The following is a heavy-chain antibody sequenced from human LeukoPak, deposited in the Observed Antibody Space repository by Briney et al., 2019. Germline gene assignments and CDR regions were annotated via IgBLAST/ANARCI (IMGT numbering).Heavy chain of an antibody. CDR1: GYTFTSYD. CDR2: MNPNSGNT. J-gene: IGHJ5*02. D-gene: IGHD2-2*01. V-gene: IGHV1-8*03. Sequence: ASVKVSCKASGYTFTSYDINWVRQATGQGLEWMGWMNPNSGNTGYAQKFQGRVTITRNTSISTAYMELSILRSADTAVYYCARLSVSCSSTSCYEWFDPWGEGTQVTVSS. CDR3: ARLSVSCSSTSCYEWFDP.